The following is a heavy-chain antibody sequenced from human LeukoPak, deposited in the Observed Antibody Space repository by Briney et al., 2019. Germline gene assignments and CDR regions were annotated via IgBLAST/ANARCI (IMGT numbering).Heavy chain of an antibody. CDR1: GFTVSSYA. J-gene: IGHJ4*02. Sequence: TGGSLRLSCAASGFTVSSYAMSWVRQAPGKGLEWVSAISGSGSKTYCADSVKGRFTISRDSAKNTLYLEMNSLRAEDTAVYYCARDSSGRSLGYWGQGTLVTVSS. D-gene: IGHD3-22*01. CDR3: ARDSSGRSLGY. CDR2: ISGSGSKT. V-gene: IGHV3-23*01.